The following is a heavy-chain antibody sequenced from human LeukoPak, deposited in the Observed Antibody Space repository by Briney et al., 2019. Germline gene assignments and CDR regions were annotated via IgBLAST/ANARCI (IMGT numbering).Heavy chain of an antibody. CDR1: GGSFSGYY. D-gene: IGHD5-24*01. J-gene: IGHJ4*02. CDR3: ASGAQLRYLLY. CDR2: INHSGST. V-gene: IGHV4-34*01. Sequence: PSETLSLTCAVYGGSFSGYYWSWIRQPPGKGLEWIGEINHSGSTNYNPSLKSRVTISVDTSKNQFSLKLSSVTAADTAVDYCASGAQLRYLLYWGQGTLVTVSS.